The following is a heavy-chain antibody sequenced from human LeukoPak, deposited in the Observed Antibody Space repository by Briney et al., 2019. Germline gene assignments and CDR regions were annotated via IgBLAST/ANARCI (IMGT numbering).Heavy chain of an antibody. CDR2: ISAYNGNT. D-gene: IGHD1-14*01. CDR3: ARGQSRGAWPPEAFDI. CDR1: GYTFTSYG. V-gene: IGHV1-18*01. J-gene: IGHJ3*02. Sequence: GASVKVSCKASGYTFTSYGISWVRQAPGQGLEWMGWISAYNGNTNYAQKLQGRVTMTTDTSTSTAYMELRSLRSDDTAVYYCARGQSRGAWPPEAFDIWGQGTMVTVSS.